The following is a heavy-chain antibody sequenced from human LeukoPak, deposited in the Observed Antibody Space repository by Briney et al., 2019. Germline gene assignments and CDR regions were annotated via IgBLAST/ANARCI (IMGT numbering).Heavy chain of an antibody. CDR3: ARDITPTGVGGIDY. V-gene: IGHV4-34*01. J-gene: IGHJ4*02. CDR2: INHSGST. D-gene: IGHD3-3*01. CDR1: GGSFSGYY. Sequence: SETLSLTCAVYGGSFSGYYWGWIRQPPGKGLEWIGEINHSGSTNYNPSLKSRVTISVDTSKNQFSLKLSSVTAADTAVYYCARDITPTGVGGIDYWGQGTLVTVSS.